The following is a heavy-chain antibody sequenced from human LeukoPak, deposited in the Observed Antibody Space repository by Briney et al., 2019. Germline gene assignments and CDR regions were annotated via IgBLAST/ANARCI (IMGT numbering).Heavy chain of an antibody. V-gene: IGHV4-59*01. Sequence: PSETLSLTCTVSGGSISSYYWSWIRQPPGKGLEWIGYIYYSGSTNYNPSLKSRVTISVDTSKNQFSLKLSSVTAADTAVYYCARLYSSGWYGTNWFDPWAREPWSPSPQ. CDR2: IYYSGST. J-gene: IGHJ5*02. CDR3: ARLYSSGWYGTNWFDP. D-gene: IGHD6-19*01. CDR1: GGSISSYY.